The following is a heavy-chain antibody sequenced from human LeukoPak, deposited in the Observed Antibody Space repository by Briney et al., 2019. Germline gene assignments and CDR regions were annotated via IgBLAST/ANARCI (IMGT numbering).Heavy chain of an antibody. Sequence: SETLSLTCAVYGGSFSGYYWSWIRQPPGKGLEWIGEISHSGSTNYNPSLKSRVTISVDTSKNQFSLKLSSVTAADTAVYYCARVPTYYYYYYYMDVWGKGTTVTVSS. CDR3: ARVPTYYYYYYYMDV. V-gene: IGHV4-34*01. CDR1: GGSFSGYY. J-gene: IGHJ6*03. CDR2: ISHSGST.